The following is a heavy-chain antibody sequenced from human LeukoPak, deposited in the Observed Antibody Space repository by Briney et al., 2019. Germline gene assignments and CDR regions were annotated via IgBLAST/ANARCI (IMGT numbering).Heavy chain of an antibody. J-gene: IGHJ4*02. CDR2: ISSYNCKT. CDR3: ARVVYCSGGSCYRENDY. Sequence: SVNVSCKASGYTFTSYGMSCVRQAPRQGREGRGGISSYNCKTNYAQRLQGRVTMTTDTSTSTAYMELRSLRSDDTAVYYCARVVYCSGGSCYRENDYWGQGTLVTVSS. CDR1: GYTFTSYG. V-gene: IGHV1-18*01. D-gene: IGHD2-15*01.